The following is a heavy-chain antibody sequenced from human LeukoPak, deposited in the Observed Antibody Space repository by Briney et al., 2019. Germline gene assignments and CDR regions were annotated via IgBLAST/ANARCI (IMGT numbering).Heavy chain of an antibody. V-gene: IGHV4-59*08. CDR3: ARGNGYSSSWYQYYFDY. CDR1: GGSFSSYY. Sequence: SETLSLTCAVYGGSFSSYYWSWIRQPPGKGLEWIGYIYYSGSTNYNPSLKSRVTISVDTSKNQFSLKLSSVTAADTAVYYCARGNGYSSSWYQYYFDYWGQGTLVTVSS. CDR2: IYYSGST. D-gene: IGHD6-13*01. J-gene: IGHJ4*02.